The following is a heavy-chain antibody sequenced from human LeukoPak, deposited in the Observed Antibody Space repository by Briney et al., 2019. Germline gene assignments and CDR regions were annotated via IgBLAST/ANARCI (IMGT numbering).Heavy chain of an antibody. CDR1: GFTFSNYG. CDR2: ISFDGSAK. J-gene: IGHJ4*02. D-gene: IGHD6-13*01. Sequence: GGSLRLSCAASGFTFSNYGMHWVRQAPGKGLEWVSVISFDGSAKYYADSVKGRFTISRDNSKNTLYLQMNSLRAEDTAVYYCAKDPKAAAGNDYWGQGSLVTVSS. V-gene: IGHV3-30*18. CDR3: AKDPKAAAGNDY.